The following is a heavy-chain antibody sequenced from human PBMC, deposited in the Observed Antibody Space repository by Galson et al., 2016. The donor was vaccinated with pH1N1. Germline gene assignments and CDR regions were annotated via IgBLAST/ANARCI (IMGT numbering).Heavy chain of an antibody. V-gene: IGHV1-69*06. J-gene: IGHJ3*02. D-gene: IGHD6-25*01. CDR2: IIPLFGTG. Sequence: SVKVSCKASRGTFSNYVINWVRQAPGQGLEWMGGIIPLFGTGYNARNFQGRFTITADKSTSTTYMELNSLTSEDTALYFCARDGGRAGASDIWGPGTMVTVSS. CDR1: RGTFSNYV. CDR3: ARDGGRAGASDI.